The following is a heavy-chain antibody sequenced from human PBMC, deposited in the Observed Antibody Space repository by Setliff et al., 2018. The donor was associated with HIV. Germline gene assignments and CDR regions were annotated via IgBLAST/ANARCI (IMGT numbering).Heavy chain of an antibody. D-gene: IGHD2-15*01. CDR3: ARAIGGKGWYYFAY. Sequence: AASVKVSCKASGYTFTSYGISWVRQAPGQGLEWMGWISAYNGNTNYAQKLQGRVTMTTDTSTSTAYMELRSLRSDDTAVYYCARAIGGKGWYYFAYWGQGTLVTVSS. CDR2: ISAYNGNT. V-gene: IGHV1-18*01. J-gene: IGHJ4*02. CDR1: GYTFTSYG.